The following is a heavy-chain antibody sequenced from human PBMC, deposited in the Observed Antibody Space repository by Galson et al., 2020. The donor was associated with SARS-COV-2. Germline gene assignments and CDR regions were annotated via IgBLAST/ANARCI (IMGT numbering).Heavy chain of an antibody. CDR1: GGTFSSYA. J-gene: IGHJ4*02. V-gene: IGHV1-69*05. D-gene: IGHD3-22*01. CDR3: ARDCSDDSSGYYCLGY. CDR2: IIPIFGTA. Sequence: ASVKVSCKASGGTFSSYAISWVRQAPGQGLEWMGGIIPIFGTANYAQKFQGRVTITTDESTSTAYMELSSLRSEDTAVYYCARDCSDDSSGYYCLGYWGQGTLVTVSS.